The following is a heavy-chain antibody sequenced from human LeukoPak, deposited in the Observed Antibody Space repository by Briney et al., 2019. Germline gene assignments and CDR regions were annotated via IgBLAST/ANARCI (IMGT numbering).Heavy chain of an antibody. CDR1: GFTFSDYY. J-gene: IGHJ4*02. V-gene: IGHV3-11*01. CDR2: ISSSGNII. Sequence: GGSLRLSCAASGFTFSDYYMSWIRQAPGKGLEWVSYISSSGNIIYYADSVKGRFTISRDNAKNSLYLQMNSLRAEDTAVYYCARHTYDTSGYYSWGQGTLVTVSS. CDR3: ARHTYDTSGYYS. D-gene: IGHD3-22*01.